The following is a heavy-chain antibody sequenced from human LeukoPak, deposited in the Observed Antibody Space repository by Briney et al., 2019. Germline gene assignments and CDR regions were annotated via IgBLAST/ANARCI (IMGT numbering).Heavy chain of an antibody. Sequence: SETLSLTCTVSGGSISSYYWSWIRQPAGKGLEWIGRIYTSGSTNYNPSLTSRVTISVDTSKNQFSLKLSSVTAADTAVYYCASYGGNPPRYYYGMDVWGQGTTVTVSS. CDR1: GGSISSYY. D-gene: IGHD4-23*01. CDR3: ASYGGNPPRYYYGMDV. V-gene: IGHV4-4*07. J-gene: IGHJ6*02. CDR2: IYTSGST.